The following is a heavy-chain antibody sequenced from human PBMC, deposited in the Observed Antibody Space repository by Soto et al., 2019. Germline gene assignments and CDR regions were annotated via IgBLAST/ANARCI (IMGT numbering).Heavy chain of an antibody. CDR1: GFTFSSYS. CDR2: ISSSSSYI. J-gene: IGHJ6*03. V-gene: IGHV3-21*01. Sequence: EVQLVESGGGLVKPGGSLRLSCAASGFTFSSYSMNWVRQAPGKGLEWVSSISSSSSYIYYADSVKGRFAISRDNAKNSLYLQMNSLRDEDTAVYYCARASSGYYYYLDVWGKGTTVTVSS. D-gene: IGHD3-10*01. CDR3: ARASSGYYYYLDV.